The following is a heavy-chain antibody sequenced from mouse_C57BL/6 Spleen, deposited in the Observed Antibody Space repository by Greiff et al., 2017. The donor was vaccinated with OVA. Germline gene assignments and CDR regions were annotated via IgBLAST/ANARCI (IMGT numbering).Heavy chain of an antibody. D-gene: IGHD1-1*01. CDR3: AGQYYYGSRTSYYAMDY. J-gene: IGHJ4*01. V-gene: IGHV5-9*01. CDR2: ISGGGGNT. CDR1: GFTFSSYT. Sequence: EVKLVESGGGLVKPGGSLKLSCAASGFTFSSYTMSWVRQTPEKRLEWVATISGGGGNTYYPDSVKGRFTISRDNAKNTLYLQMSSLRSEDTALYYCAGQYYYGSRTSYYAMDYWGQGTSVTVSS.